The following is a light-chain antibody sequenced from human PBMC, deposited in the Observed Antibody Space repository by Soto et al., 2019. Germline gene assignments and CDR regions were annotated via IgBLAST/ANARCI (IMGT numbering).Light chain of an antibody. V-gene: IGLV2-14*01. CDR3: FSYTTGTTNV. CDR2: EVN. CDR1: NSDIGGYNF. Sequence: QSALTQAASVSGSPGQSITISCVGTNSDIGGYNFVSWYQQHPGNAPKLMIFEVNKRPSGVSKRFSGSKSGNTASLTISGLQAEDEADYFCFSYTTGTTNVFGTGTKLTVL. J-gene: IGLJ1*01.